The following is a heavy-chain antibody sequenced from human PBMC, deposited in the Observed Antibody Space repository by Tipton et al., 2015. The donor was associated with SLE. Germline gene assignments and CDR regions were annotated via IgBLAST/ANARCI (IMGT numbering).Heavy chain of an antibody. D-gene: IGHD3-22*01. CDR2: IHTSGST. J-gene: IGHJ4*02. V-gene: IGHV4-61*02. Sequence: TLSLTCTVSGGSISSGSYYWTWIRQPAGKGLEWIGRIHTSGSTNYSPSLRGRVTMSFDTSKNQFSLSLNSVTAADTAVYYCARLDSSGYPADYFDYWGQGTLVTVSS. CDR1: GGSISSGSYY. CDR3: ARLDSSGYPADYFDY.